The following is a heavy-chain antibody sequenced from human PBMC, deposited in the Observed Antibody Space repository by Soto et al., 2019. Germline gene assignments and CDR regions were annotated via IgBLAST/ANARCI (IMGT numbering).Heavy chain of an antibody. CDR1: GYTFTSYG. CDR3: ARGPAGEEWLLYSTWYYYYYYGMDV. J-gene: IGHJ6*02. V-gene: IGHV1-18*04. D-gene: IGHD3-3*01. Sequence: VASVKVSCKASGYTFTSYGISWVRQAPGQGLEWMGWISAYNGNTNYAQKLQGRVTMTTDTSTSTAYMELRSLRSDDTAVYYCARGPAGEEWLLYSTWYYYYYYGMDVWGQGTTVTVSS. CDR2: ISAYNGNT.